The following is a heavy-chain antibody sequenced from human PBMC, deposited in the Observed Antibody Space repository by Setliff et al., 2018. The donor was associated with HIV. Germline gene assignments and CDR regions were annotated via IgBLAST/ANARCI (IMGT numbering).Heavy chain of an antibody. J-gene: IGHJ3*01. CDR1: GYTFTTYD. V-gene: IGHV1-8*02. CDR2: MNPNSGNT. CDR3: ARGLRPNRSNSDVFDV. Sequence: ASVKVSCKASGYTFTTYDINWVRQATGQGLEWMGWMNPNSGNTGYAERFQGRVTMTRDTSISTVYMELTSLRSEDMAVYYCARGLRPNRSNSDVFDVWGQGTVVTVSS. D-gene: IGHD4-4*01.